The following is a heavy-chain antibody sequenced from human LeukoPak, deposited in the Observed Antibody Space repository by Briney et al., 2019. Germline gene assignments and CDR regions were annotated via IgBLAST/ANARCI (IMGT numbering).Heavy chain of an antibody. V-gene: IGHV1-2*02. CDR2: INPNSGGT. CDR3: ARSPRYYGSGSFYFDY. CDR1: GYTFNGYY. D-gene: IGHD3-10*01. Sequence: ASVKVSCKASGYTFNGYYMHWVRQAPGQGLEWMGWINPNSGGTNYAQKFQGRVTMTRDTSISTAYMELSRLRSDDTAVYYCARSPRYYGSGSFYFDYWGQGALVTVSS. J-gene: IGHJ4*02.